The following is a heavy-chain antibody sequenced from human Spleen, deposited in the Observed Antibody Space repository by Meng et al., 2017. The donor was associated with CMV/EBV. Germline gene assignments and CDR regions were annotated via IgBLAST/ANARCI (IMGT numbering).Heavy chain of an antibody. J-gene: IGHJ6*02. V-gene: IGHV1-8*01. CDR3: ARGMGYYYGMDV. CDR1: GYTFTSYD. Sequence: CKTSGYTFTSYDINWVRQATGQGLEWMGWMNPNSGHTGSAQKFQGRLTMTRNTSISTAFMELSSLRFEDTATYYCARGMGYYYGMDVWGQGTTVTVSS. CDR2: MNPNSGHT.